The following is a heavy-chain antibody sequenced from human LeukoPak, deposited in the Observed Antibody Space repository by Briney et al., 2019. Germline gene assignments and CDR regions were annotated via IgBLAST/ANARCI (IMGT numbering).Heavy chain of an antibody. Sequence: PSETLSLTCAVYRGSFSGYYWSWIRQPPGKGLEWLGEINHSGGTNYTPSLKSRVTISVDTSKNQFSLKLSSVTAADTAVYYCARVTNSSSWSPFDYWGQGTLVTVSS. J-gene: IGHJ4*02. CDR2: INHSGGT. CDR1: RGSFSGYY. V-gene: IGHV4-34*01. D-gene: IGHD6-13*01. CDR3: ARVTNSSSWSPFDY.